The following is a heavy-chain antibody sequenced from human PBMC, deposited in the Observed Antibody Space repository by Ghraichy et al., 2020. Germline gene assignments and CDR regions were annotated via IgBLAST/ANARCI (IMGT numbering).Heavy chain of an antibody. CDR1: GFTFRNYA. V-gene: IGHV3-23*01. J-gene: IGHJ4*02. CDR2: ISATADST. CDR3: AKDSLYRSSSSDSFDY. D-gene: IGHD6-6*01. Sequence: GESLNISCAASGFTFRNYAMSWVRQAPGKGLEWVSYISATADSTYYADSVKGRFTVSRDNSKNTLYLQMNSLRAGDTAVYYCAKDSLYRSSSSDSFDYWGQGTLVTVSS.